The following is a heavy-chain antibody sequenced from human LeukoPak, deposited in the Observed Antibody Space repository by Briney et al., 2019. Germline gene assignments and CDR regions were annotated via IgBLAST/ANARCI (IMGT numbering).Heavy chain of an antibody. Sequence: GGSLRLLCAASGFTFSSYAMHWVRQAPGKGPEWVAVISYDGSNKYYADSVKGRFTIARDNSKNTLYLQMNSLRAEDTAVYYCARDNSVRDEAWWFNPWGKGTVVTVSS. CDR3: ARDNSVRDEAWWFNP. CDR2: ISYDGSNK. CDR1: GFTFSSYA. J-gene: IGHJ5*02. D-gene: IGHD5-24*01. V-gene: IGHV3-30*04.